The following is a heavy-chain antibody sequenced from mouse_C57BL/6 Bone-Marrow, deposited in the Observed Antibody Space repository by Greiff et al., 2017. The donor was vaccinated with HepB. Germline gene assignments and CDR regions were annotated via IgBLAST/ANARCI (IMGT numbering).Heavy chain of an antibody. V-gene: IGHV3-8*01. J-gene: IGHJ2*01. Sequence: DVKLQESGPGLAKPSQTLSLTCSVTGYSITSDYWNWIRKFPGNKLEYMGYISYSGSTYYNPSLKSRISITRDTSKNQYYLQLNSVTTEDTATYYCARGAIYDGYYGYFDYWGQGTTLTVSS. CDR2: ISYSGST. D-gene: IGHD2-3*01. CDR1: GYSITSDY. CDR3: ARGAIYDGYYGYFDY.